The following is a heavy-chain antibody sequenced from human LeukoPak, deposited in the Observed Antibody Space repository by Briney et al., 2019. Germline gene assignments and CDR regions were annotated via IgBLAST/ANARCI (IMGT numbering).Heavy chain of an antibody. D-gene: IGHD3-10*01. CDR2: IRYDGSNK. J-gene: IGHJ4*02. Sequence: AGGSLRLSCAASGFTFSSYGMHWVRQAPGKGLEWVAFIRYDGSNKYYTDSVKGRFTISRDNSKNTLYLQMNSLRAEDTAVYYCAKGLSVGYYGSGSQDFDYWGQGTLVTVSS. CDR1: GFTFSSYG. V-gene: IGHV3-30*02. CDR3: AKGLSVGYYGSGSQDFDY.